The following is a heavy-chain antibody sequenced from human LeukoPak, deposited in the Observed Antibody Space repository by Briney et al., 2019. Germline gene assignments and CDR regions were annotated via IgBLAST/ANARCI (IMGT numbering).Heavy chain of an antibody. J-gene: IGHJ4*02. CDR2: IHNDDNT. CDR1: GFSASSNY. Sequence: PGGSLRLSCAASGFSASSNYMIWVRQAPGKGLEWVSVIHNDDNTYDAESVRGRFTISRDSSRNTLYLQMSSLRVEDTAVYYCARGHAAMGEFWGQGTLVTVSS. D-gene: IGHD5-18*01. V-gene: IGHV3-66*01. CDR3: ARGHAAMGEF.